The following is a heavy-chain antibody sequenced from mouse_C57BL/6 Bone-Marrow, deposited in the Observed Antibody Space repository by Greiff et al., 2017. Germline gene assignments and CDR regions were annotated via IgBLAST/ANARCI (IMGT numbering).Heavy chain of an antibody. CDR2: ISSGSSTI. Sequence: EVKLVESGGGLVKPGGSLKLSCAASGFTFSDYGMHWVRQAPEKGLEWVAYISSGSSTIYYADTVKGRFPISRDNAKNTRFLQMTSLRSEDTAMYYCARLASYYFDYWGQGTTLTVSS. J-gene: IGHJ2*01. V-gene: IGHV5-17*01. CDR1: GFTFSDYG. CDR3: ARLASYYFDY.